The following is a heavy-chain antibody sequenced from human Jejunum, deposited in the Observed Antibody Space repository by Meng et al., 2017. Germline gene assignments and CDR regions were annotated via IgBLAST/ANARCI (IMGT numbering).Heavy chain of an antibody. D-gene: IGHD2-21*01. CDR3: ARIAGSSTAFDP. J-gene: IGHJ5*02. V-gene: IGHV1-46*02. CDR2: INPRDGST. Sequence: VRLVQSGAEVKMPGASVKISCKASGYTFNTYHMHWVRHAPGQGPEWMGVINPRDGSTTYAQKFQGRLTVTTDTPTSTAYMQLTGLTSEDTAVYYCARIAGSSTAFDPWGQGTLVTVSS. CDR1: GYTFNTYH.